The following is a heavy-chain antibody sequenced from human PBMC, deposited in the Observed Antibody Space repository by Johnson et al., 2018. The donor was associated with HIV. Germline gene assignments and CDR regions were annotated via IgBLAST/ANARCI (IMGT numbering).Heavy chain of an antibody. D-gene: IGHD6-19*01. CDR1: GFTVSSNY. CDR3: AKGGSAVAVAFDS. Sequence: QVQLVESGGGLVQPGGSLRLSCAASGFTVSSNYMSWVRQAPGKGLEWVAFIRYDGTNKYYADSVKGRFTISRDNSKNTLYLQMNSLRAEDTAVYYCAKGGSAVAVAFDSWGQGTMVTVSS. J-gene: IGHJ3*02. CDR2: IRYDGTNK. V-gene: IGHV3-30*02.